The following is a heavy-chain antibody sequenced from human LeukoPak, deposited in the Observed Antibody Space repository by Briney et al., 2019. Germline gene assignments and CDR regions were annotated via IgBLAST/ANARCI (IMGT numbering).Heavy chain of an antibody. J-gene: IGHJ3*02. V-gene: IGHV4-61*02. CDR3: ARWVVRGVIMSDAFDI. CDR2: IYTSGST. D-gene: IGHD3-10*01. Sequence: SETLSLTCTVSGGSISSGSYYWSWIRRPAGKGLEWIGRIYTSGSTNYNPSLKSRVTISVDTSKNQFSLKLSSVTAADTAVYYCARWVVRGVIMSDAFDIWGQGTMVTVSS. CDR1: GGSISSGSYY.